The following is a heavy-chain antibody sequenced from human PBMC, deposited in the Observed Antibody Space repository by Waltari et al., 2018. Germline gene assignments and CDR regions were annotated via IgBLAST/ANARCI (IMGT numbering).Heavy chain of an antibody. D-gene: IGHD1-1*01. J-gene: IGHJ5*02. CDR3: ASTQLSPSSWFDP. CDR1: GFTFNRFW. Sequence: EVQLVESGGGSVQPGGSLRLSCAASGFTFNRFWMHWVRQSPGKGLMWVSRINNDGTTTSYADSVLGRFTISRDNAKNTLYLQMDSLRVDDTAVYYCASTQLSPSSWFDPWGQGTLVTVSS. V-gene: IGHV3-74*01. CDR2: INNDGTTT.